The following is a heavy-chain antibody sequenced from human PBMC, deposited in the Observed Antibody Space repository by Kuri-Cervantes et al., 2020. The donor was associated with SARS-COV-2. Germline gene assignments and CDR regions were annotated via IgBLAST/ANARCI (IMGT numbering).Heavy chain of an antibody. CDR3: ARTVVVVAATIFDY. D-gene: IGHD2-15*01. CDR1: GFTFSGHW. Sequence: GGSLRLSCAASGFTFSGHWIHWVRQAPGKGLEWVSSISSSSSYIYYADSVKGRFTISRDNAKNSLYLQMNSLRAEDTAVYYCARTVVVVAATIFDYWGQGTLVTVSS. V-gene: IGHV3-21*01. J-gene: IGHJ4*02. CDR2: ISSSSSYI.